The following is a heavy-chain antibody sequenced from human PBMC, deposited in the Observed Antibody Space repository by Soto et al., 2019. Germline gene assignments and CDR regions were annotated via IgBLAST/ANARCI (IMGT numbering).Heavy chain of an antibody. J-gene: IGHJ4*02. CDR1: GGIFSRYH. V-gene: IGHV4-34*01. CDR2: INHSGST. D-gene: IGHD3-10*01. Sequence: SQTLCLTCTVYGGIFSRYHWRWFRQPPGKGLEWIGEINHSGSTNYNPSLKSRVTISVDTSKNQFSLKLSSVTAADTAVYYCARGKTLSPGSFDYWGQGTLVTVSS. CDR3: ARGKTLSPGSFDY.